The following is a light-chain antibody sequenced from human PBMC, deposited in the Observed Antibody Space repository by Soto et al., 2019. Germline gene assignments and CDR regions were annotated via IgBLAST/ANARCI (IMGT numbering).Light chain of an antibody. CDR3: QQSYSTPPIT. CDR1: QGIGNA. V-gene: IGKV1-6*01. J-gene: IGKJ5*01. Sequence: AIQMTQPPSSLSAYVGDRVSFSCRESQGIGNALGWYQQKPGKPPKVLIYGASNLQSGVPPSFSGSGSGTEFTLTISSLQPEDFATYYCQQSYSTPPITFGQGTRLE. CDR2: GAS.